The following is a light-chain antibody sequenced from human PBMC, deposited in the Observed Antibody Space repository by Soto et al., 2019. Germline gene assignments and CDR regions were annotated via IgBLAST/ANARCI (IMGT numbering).Light chain of an antibody. CDR1: QTIRTAS. Sequence: DIVLTQSPGTLSLSPGERATLSCRASQTIRTASLAWYQQKPGQAPRLLIYGVSSRATGIPDRFSGSGSGTDSTLTINRLEPEDFAVYYCQQYDSSSTTFGQGTKVDIK. CDR3: QQYDSSSTT. CDR2: GVS. V-gene: IGKV3-20*01. J-gene: IGKJ1*01.